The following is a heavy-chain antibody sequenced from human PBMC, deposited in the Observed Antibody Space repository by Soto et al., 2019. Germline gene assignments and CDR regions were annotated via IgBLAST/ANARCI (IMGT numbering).Heavy chain of an antibody. D-gene: IGHD4-17*01. CDR3: ATQKLYGDYTFDD. CDR2: ISAYNGNT. J-gene: IGHJ4*02. V-gene: IGHV1-18*01. CDR1: GYTFTSYG. Sequence: ASVEVSCKASGYTFTSYGISWVRRAPGQGLEWMGWISAYNGNTNYAQKLQGRVTMTTDTSTSTAYMELRSLRSDDTAVYYCATQKLYGDYTFDDWGQGTLVTVSS.